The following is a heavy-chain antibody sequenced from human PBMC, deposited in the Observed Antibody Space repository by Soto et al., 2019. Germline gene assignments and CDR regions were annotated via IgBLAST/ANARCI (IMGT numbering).Heavy chain of an antibody. D-gene: IGHD6-19*01. V-gene: IGHV3-30*18. CDR3: AKDGSGWSGMDV. Sequence: QVQLVESGGGVVQPGRSLRLSCAASGFTFSSYGMHWVRQAPGKGLEWVAVISYDGSNKYYADSVKGRFTISRDNSKNTLYLQMNSLRAEDTAVYYCAKDGSGWSGMDVWGQGTTVTVSS. CDR2: ISYDGSNK. J-gene: IGHJ6*02. CDR1: GFTFSSYG.